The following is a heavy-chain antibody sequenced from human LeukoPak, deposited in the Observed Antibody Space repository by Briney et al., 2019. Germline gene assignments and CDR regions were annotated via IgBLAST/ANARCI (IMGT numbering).Heavy chain of an antibody. Sequence: GGSLRLSCAASGFTFSTYYMNWVRQAPGKGLEWVSSISSSSTYIYYADSVKGRFTISRDNAKNSLYLQMNSLRAEDTAVYYCARDYDFWSGYYYYYMDVWGKGTTVTVSS. J-gene: IGHJ6*03. V-gene: IGHV3-21*01. CDR3: ARDYDFWSGYYYYYMDV. D-gene: IGHD3-3*01. CDR1: GFTFSTYY. CDR2: ISSSSTYI.